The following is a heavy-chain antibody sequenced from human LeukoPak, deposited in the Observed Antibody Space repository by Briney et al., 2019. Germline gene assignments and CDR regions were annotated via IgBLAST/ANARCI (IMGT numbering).Heavy chain of an antibody. CDR2: ISGSGGST. J-gene: IGHJ4*02. D-gene: IGHD2-15*01. Sequence: GGSLRLSCAASGFTFSSYSMNWVRQAPGKGLEWVSTISGSGGSTYYADSVKGRFTISRDNSKNTLYLQMNSLRAEDTAVYYCAKARYCSGGSCYYFDYWGQGTLVTVSS. V-gene: IGHV3-23*01. CDR3: AKARYCSGGSCYYFDY. CDR1: GFTFSSYS.